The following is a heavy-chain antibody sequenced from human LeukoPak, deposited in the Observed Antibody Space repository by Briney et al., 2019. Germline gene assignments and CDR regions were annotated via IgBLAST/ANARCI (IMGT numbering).Heavy chain of an antibody. J-gene: IGHJ4*02. CDR3: ARAAYDILTGPQYYFDY. CDR2: MNPNSGNT. V-gene: IGHV1-8*01. CDR1: GYTFTSYD. D-gene: IGHD3-9*01. Sequence: ASVKVSCKASGYTFTSYDINWVRQATGQGLEWMGWMNPNSGNTGYAQRFQGRVTMTRNTSISTAYMELSSLRSEDTAVYYCARAAYDILTGPQYYFDYWGQGTLVTVSS.